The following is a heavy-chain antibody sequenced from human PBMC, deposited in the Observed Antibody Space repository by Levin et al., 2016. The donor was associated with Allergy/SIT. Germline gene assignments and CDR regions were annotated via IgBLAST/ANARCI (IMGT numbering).Heavy chain of an antibody. CDR3: ARADADPIVVDV. CDR2: IYYSGST. Sequence: LRLSCTVSGGSISSGGYYWSWIRQHPGKGLEWIGYIYYSGSTYYNPSLKSRVTISVDTSKNQFSLKLSSVTAADTAVYYCARADADPIVVDVWGQGTTVTVSS. CDR1: GGSISSGGYY. D-gene: IGHD2-15*01. V-gene: IGHV4-31*03. J-gene: IGHJ6*02.